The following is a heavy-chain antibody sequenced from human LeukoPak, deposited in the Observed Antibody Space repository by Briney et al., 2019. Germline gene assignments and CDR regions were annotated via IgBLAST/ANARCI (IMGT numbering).Heavy chain of an antibody. V-gene: IGHV1-2*06. CDR3: ARDRGSSRTLRESKYSQH. Sequence: ASVKVSCKASGYTFTGYYMHWVRQAPGQGLEWMGRISPNSGGTNYAQKFQGRVTMTWDTSISTAYMELSRLRSDDTAVYYCARDRGSSRTLRESKYSQHWGQGTLVTVSS. CDR1: GYTFTGYY. CDR2: ISPNSGGT. J-gene: IGHJ1*01. D-gene: IGHD1-26*01.